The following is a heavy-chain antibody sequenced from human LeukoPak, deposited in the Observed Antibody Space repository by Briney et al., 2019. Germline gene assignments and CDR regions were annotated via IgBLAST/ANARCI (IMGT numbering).Heavy chain of an antibody. CDR3: AREDYDFWSGYYIVDY. V-gene: IGHV1-18*01. J-gene: IGHJ4*02. CDR2: ISAYNGNT. CDR1: GYTFTSYG. D-gene: IGHD3-3*01. Sequence: ASVKVSCKASGYTFTSYGISWVRQAPGQGLEWMGWISAYNGNTNYAQKLQGRVTMTTDTSTSTAYMELRSLRSDDTAVYYCAREDYDFWSGYYIVDYWGQGTLVTVSS.